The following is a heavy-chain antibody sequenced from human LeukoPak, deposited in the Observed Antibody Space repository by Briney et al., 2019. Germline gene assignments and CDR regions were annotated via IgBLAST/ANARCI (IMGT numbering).Heavy chain of an antibody. Sequence: GGSLRLSCAASGFTFSSYGMHWVRQAPGKGLEWVAVIWYDESKKYYADSVKGRFTISRDVSKNTLYLQMNSLRAEDTAGYYCARDGGIGLDYWGQGTLVTVSS. V-gene: IGHV3-33*01. CDR2: IWYDESKK. J-gene: IGHJ4*02. D-gene: IGHD3-3*01. CDR3: ARDGGIGLDY. CDR1: GFTFSSYG.